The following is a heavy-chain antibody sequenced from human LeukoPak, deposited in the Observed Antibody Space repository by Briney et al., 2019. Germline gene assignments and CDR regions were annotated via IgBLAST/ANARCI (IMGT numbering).Heavy chain of an antibody. CDR1: GVTFSSDA. CDR3: ARDLGHVDPIDY. D-gene: IGHD3-16*01. V-gene: IGHV3-23*01. CDR2: ISGSGGST. Sequence: GGSLRLSCAASGVTFSSDAMSWVRQAPGKGLEWVSAISGSGGSTYYADSVKGRFTISRDNSKNTLYLQMNSLRAEDTAVYYCARDLGHVDPIDYWGQGTLVIVSS. J-gene: IGHJ4*02.